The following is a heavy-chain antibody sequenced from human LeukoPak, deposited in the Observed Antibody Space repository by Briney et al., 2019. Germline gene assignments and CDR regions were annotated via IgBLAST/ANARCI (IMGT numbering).Heavy chain of an antibody. V-gene: IGHV6-1*01. J-gene: IGHJ4*02. CDR1: GDSVSSNSAA. D-gene: IGHD3-22*01. Sequence: SQTLSLTCAISGDSVSSNSAAWNWLRQSPSRGLEWLGRTYYRSKWYNDYAVSVKSRITINPDTSKNQFSLQLNSVTPEDTAVYYCARAFTTYYYDSSGYYDYWGQGTLVTVSS. CDR2: TYYRSKWYN. CDR3: ARAFTTYYYDSSGYYDY.